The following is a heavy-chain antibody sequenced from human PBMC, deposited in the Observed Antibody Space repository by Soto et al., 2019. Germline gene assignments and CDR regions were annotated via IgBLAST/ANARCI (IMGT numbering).Heavy chain of an antibody. D-gene: IGHD3-3*01. V-gene: IGHV1-69*06. CDR3: ARDGYYEPEIAYGMDV. CDR1: GGTFSSYA. Sequence: QVQLVQSGAEVKKPGSSVKVSCKASGGTFSSYAISWVRQAPGQGLEWMGGIIPIFGTANYAQKFQGSVTITADKSTSTAYMELSSLRSEDTAVYYCARDGYYEPEIAYGMDVWGQGTTVTVSS. CDR2: IIPIFGTA. J-gene: IGHJ6*02.